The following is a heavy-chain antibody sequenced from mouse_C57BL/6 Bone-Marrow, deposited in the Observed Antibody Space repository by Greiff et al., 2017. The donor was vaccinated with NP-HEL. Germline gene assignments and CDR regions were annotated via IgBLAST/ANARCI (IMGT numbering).Heavy chain of an antibody. CDR1: GYTFTSYW. D-gene: IGHD2-4*01. CDR2: IYPSDSET. V-gene: IGHV1-61*01. J-gene: IGHJ3*01. CDR3: ARRDYDYRFAY. Sequence: QVQLQQSGAELVRPGSSVKLSCKASGYTFTSYWMDWVKQRPGQGLEWIGNIYPSDSETHYNQKFKDKATLTVDKSSSTAYMQLSSLTSEDSAVYYCARRDYDYRFAYWGQGTLVTVSA.